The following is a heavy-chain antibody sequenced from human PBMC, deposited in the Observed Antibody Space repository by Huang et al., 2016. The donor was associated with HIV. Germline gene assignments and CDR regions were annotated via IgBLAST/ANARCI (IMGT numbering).Heavy chain of an antibody. V-gene: IGHV3-30*01. D-gene: IGHD5-12*01. J-gene: IGHJ6*03. CDR2: ISYDGRNK. Sequence: QVQLVESGGGVVQPGRSLRLSCAASRFTFMNYAMHWVRQAPGKGRELVAVISYDGRNKYYAESVKGRFTISRDNSKNTLYLQMNSLRAEDTAVYYCARDLWLRDLYYYYYMDVWGKGTTVTVSS. CDR1: RFTFMNYA. CDR3: ARDLWLRDLYYYYYMDV.